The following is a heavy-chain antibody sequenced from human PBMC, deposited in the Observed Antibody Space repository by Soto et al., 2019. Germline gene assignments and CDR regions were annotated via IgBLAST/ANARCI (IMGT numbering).Heavy chain of an antibody. CDR3: AGDGYSGLAPRLWVDY. Sequence: QVQLVQSGAEVKKPGSSVKVSCKASGGTFSSYAISWVRQAPGQGLEWMGGIIPVFATANYAQKFQGRVTITXXEXTXIAYMELSSLGSEDTAVYYCAGDGYSGLAPRLWVDYWGQGTLVTVSS. CDR1: GGTFSSYA. V-gene: IGHV1-69*05. CDR2: IIPVFATA. D-gene: IGHD3-22*01. J-gene: IGHJ4*02.